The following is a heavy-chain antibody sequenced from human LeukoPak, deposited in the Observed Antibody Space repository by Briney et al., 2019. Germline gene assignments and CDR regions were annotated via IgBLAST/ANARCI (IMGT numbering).Heavy chain of an antibody. Sequence: SETLSLTCAVYGGSFSGYYWSWIRQSSGRGLEWIGEIDHSGSIKYNPSLKSRVTLSVDTSKNQSSLNLDTVIAADTAVYYCAGRLDNQDFDSWGQGTLVTVTS. CDR2: IDHSGSI. V-gene: IGHV4-34*01. J-gene: IGHJ4*02. D-gene: IGHD1-14*01. CDR1: GGSFSGYY. CDR3: AGRLDNQDFDS.